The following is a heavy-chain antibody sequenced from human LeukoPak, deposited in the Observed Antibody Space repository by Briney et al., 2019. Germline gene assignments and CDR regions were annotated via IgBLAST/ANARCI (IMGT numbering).Heavy chain of an antibody. D-gene: IGHD6-19*01. J-gene: IGHJ4*02. CDR1: GGSISSYY. Sequence: SETLSLTCTVSGGSISSYYWSWIRQPAGKGLEWIGRTYTSGSTNYNPSLKSRVTMSVDTSKNQFSLKLSSVTAADTAVYYCARNIAVADSEYFDYWGQGTLVTVSS. CDR3: ARNIAVADSEYFDY. V-gene: IGHV4-4*07. CDR2: TYTSGST.